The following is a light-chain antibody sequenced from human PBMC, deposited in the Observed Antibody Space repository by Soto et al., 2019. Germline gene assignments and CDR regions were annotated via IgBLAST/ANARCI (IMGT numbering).Light chain of an antibody. Sequence: QSVLTQSPSASGTPGQRVSISCSGSTSNIGTNTVSWYQHVPGTAPKPLIYSNDQRPSAVPGRFSGSKSGTSASLAISGLLSEDEADYYCATWDDSLNVVFGGGTQLTVL. CDR3: ATWDDSLNVV. V-gene: IGLV1-44*01. CDR1: TSNIGTNT. CDR2: SND. J-gene: IGLJ2*01.